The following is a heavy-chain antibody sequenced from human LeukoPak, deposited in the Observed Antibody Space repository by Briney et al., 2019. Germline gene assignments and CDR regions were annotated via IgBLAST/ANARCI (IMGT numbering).Heavy chain of an antibody. CDR2: INPSAGST. CDR1: GYTFTDYS. V-gene: IGHV1-46*01. J-gene: IGHJ5*02. D-gene: IGHD3-10*01. Sequence: ASAKVSCKTSGYTFTDYSMHWVRQAPGQGLEWMGIINPSAGSTSYAQKFQGRVSMTRDMSTSTFYMELISLRSEDTAVYYCARGHGSGSTNWFDPWGQGTLVTVSS. CDR3: ARGHGSGSTNWFDP.